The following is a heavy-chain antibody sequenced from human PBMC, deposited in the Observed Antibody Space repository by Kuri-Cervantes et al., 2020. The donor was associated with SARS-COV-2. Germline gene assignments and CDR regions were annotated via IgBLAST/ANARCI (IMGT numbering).Heavy chain of an antibody. J-gene: IGHJ4*02. V-gene: IGHV3-20*04. CDR3: ARITLYGYYFDY. CDR1: GFTFDDYG. Sequence: ESLSLTCAASGFTFDDYGMSWVRQAPGKGLEWVSGINWNGGSTGYADSVKGRFTISRDNAKNSLYLQMNSLRAEDTALYYCARITLYGYYFDYWGQGTLVTVSS. D-gene: IGHD4-17*01. CDR2: INWNGGST.